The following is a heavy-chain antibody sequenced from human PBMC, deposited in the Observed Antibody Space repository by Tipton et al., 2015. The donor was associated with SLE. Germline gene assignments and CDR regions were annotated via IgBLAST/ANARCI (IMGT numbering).Heavy chain of an antibody. CDR1: GFTFSSYS. Sequence: GSLRLSCAASGFTFSSYSMNWVRPAPGKGLEWVSSISSSSSYIYYADSVKGRFTISRDNAKNSLYLQMNSLRAEDTAVYYCARDNSGGMDDAFDIWGQGTMVTVSS. J-gene: IGHJ3*02. CDR3: ARDNSGGMDDAFDI. V-gene: IGHV3-21*01. CDR2: ISSSSSYI. D-gene: IGHD3-10*01.